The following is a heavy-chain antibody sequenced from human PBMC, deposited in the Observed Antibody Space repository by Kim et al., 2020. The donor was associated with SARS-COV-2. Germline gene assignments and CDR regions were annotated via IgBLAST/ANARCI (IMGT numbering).Heavy chain of an antibody. Sequence: SETLSLTCTVSGGSISSGDYYWSWIRQPPGKGLEWIGYIYYSGSTYYNPSLKSRVTISVDTSKNQFSLKLSSVTAADTAVYYRARWGPSTSIHYYGMDVWGQGTTVTVSS. J-gene: IGHJ6*02. V-gene: IGHV4-30-4*01. D-gene: IGHD2-2*01. CDR3: ARWGPSTSIHYYGMDV. CDR1: GGSISSGDYY. CDR2: IYYSGST.